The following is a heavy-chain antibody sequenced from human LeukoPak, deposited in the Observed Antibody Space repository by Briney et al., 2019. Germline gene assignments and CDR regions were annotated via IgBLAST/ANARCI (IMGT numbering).Heavy chain of an antibody. J-gene: IGHJ6*03. Sequence: GGSLRHTCAASGFTFSSYAMSWVRQAPGKGLEWVSAISGSGGSTYYADSVKGRFTISRDNSKNTLYLQMNSLRAEDTAVYYCARHYSSSWYYYYMDVWGKGTTVTVSS. D-gene: IGHD6-13*01. CDR1: GFTFSSYA. CDR3: ARHYSSSWYYYYMDV. CDR2: ISGSGGST. V-gene: IGHV3-23*01.